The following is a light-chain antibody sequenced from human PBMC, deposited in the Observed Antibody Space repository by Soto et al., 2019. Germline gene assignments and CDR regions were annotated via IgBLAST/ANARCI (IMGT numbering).Light chain of an antibody. CDR1: QSVSNNY. Sequence: DIVLTQSPCTVSLSPGERATLSCRDSQSVSNNYLAWYQQKPGQAPRLLIYGASNRATGIPDRFSGSGSGTDFTLTISRLEPEDFAVYYCQQYGSSGTFGKGTKVDIK. J-gene: IGKJ1*01. V-gene: IGKV3-20*01. CDR2: GAS. CDR3: QQYGSSGT.